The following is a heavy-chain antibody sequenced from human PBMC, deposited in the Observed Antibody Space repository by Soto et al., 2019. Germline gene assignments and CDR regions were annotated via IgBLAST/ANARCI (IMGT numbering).Heavy chain of an antibody. CDR3: ARARYYDFWSGSLIYYYMDV. V-gene: IGHV1-18*01. Sequence: GASVKVSCQASGYTLSSHGISWVRQAPGQRLEWMGWISAYNGNTNYAQKLQGRVTMTTDTSTSTAYMELRSLRSDDTAVYYCARARYYDFWSGSLIYYYMDVWGKGTTVTVSS. CDR2: ISAYNGNT. J-gene: IGHJ6*03. D-gene: IGHD3-3*01. CDR1: GYTLSSHG.